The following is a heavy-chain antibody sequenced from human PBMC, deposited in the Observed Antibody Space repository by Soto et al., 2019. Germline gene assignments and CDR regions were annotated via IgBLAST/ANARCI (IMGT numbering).Heavy chain of an antibody. CDR1: GLTFSSYS. CDR2: ISSSSSYI. CDR3: AREDYSNFDY. Sequence: GGSLRLSCAASGLTFSSYSMNWVRQAPGKGLEWVSSISSSSSYIYSADSVKGRFTISRDNAKNSLYLQMNSLRAEDTAVYYCAREDYSNFDYWGQGTLVTVSS. J-gene: IGHJ4*02. V-gene: IGHV3-21*01. D-gene: IGHD4-4*01.